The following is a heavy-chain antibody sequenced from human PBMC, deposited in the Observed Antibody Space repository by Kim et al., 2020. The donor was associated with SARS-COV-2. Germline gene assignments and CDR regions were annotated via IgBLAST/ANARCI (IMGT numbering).Heavy chain of an antibody. D-gene: IGHD1-1*01. V-gene: IGHV3-11*01. Sequence: GGSLRLSCAASGFTFSDYYMSWIRQAPGKGLEWVSYISSSGSTIYYADSVKGRFTISRDNAKNSLYLQMNSLRAEDTAVYYCARDLNLRKPYYYYGMDVWGQGTTVTVSS. CDR3: ARDLNLRKPYYYYGMDV. CDR2: ISSSGSTI. J-gene: IGHJ6*02. CDR1: GFTFSDYY.